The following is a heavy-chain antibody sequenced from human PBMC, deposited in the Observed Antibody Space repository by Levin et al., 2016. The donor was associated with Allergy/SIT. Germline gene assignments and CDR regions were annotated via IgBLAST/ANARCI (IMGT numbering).Heavy chain of an antibody. Sequence: GESLKISCAASGFTFRNNGMTWVRQAPGKGLEWISVIYNGGTTYYADSVRGRFSISIDTSKNTLFLQMDSLRAEDTAVYYCTRVVTYNTGWVPFDYWGQGTLVIVSS. D-gene: IGHD6-19*01. CDR3: TRVVTYNTGWVPFDY. CDR1: GFTFRNNG. J-gene: IGHJ4*02. V-gene: IGHV3-53*01. CDR2: IYNGGTT.